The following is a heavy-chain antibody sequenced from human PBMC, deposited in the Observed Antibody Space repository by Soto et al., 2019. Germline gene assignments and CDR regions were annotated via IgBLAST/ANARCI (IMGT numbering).Heavy chain of an antibody. V-gene: IGHV4-59*08. J-gene: IGHJ4*02. D-gene: IGHD3-3*01. Sequence: QVQLQESGPGLVKPWETLSLTCTVSGNSIGDYYWSWFRQSPGKGLEWIGYIYGSGSTNYNPSLKRRVTXSADTSKNQFSLKLTSVTAADTAVYYCARRRIGDYWGQGTPITVSS. CDR1: GNSIGDYY. CDR2: IYGSGST. CDR3: ARRRIGDY.